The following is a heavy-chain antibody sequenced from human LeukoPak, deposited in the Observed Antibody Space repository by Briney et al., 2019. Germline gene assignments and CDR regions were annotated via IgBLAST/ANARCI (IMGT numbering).Heavy chain of an antibody. D-gene: IGHD2-2*01. CDR2: IIPIFGTA. CDR1: GGTFSSYA. J-gene: IGHJ5*02. CDR3: AREEGTSYPGWFDP. Sequence: GASVKVSCKAFGGTFSSYAISWVRQAPGQGLEWMGGIIPIFGTANYAQKFQGRVTITADESTSTAYMELSSLRSEDTAVYYCAREEGTSYPGWFDPWGQGTLVTVSS. V-gene: IGHV1-69*01.